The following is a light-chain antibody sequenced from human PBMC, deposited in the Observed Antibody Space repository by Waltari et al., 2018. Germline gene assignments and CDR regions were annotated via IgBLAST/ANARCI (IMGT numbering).Light chain of an antibody. CDR3: QHYVTLPVT. J-gene: IGKJ1*01. V-gene: IGKV3-20*01. Sequence: EIVLTQSPGTLSLSSGERATLSCRTIQSISKYLAWYQQKPCQAPRLLIYHASSRATGIPDRFSGSGSGTDFSLTISRLEPEDFAVYYCQHYVTLPVTFGQGTKVEIK. CDR1: QSISKY. CDR2: HAS.